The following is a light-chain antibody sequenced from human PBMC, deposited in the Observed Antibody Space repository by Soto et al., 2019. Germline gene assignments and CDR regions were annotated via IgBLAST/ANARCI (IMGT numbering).Light chain of an antibody. J-gene: IGKJ5*01. Sequence: DIVMTQSPDSLAVSLGERATLSCRASQSVSNNYLAWYQQKPGQAPRLLISGASRRATGIPDRFSGSGSGTDFTLTITSLEPEDFAVYYCQQYGTSPRTFGQGTRREIK. CDR1: QSVSNNY. CDR2: GAS. CDR3: QQYGTSPRT. V-gene: IGKV3-20*01.